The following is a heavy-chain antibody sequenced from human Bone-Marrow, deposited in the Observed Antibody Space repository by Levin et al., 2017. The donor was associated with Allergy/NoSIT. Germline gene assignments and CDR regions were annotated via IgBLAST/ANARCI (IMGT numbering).Heavy chain of an antibody. V-gene: IGHV3-23*01. Sequence: PGGSLRLSCAASGFTFSSYAMSWVRQAPGKGLEWVSAISGSGGSTYYADSVKGRFTISRDNSKNTLYLQMNSLRAEDTAVYYCAKDQVRWVWELLIFDYWGQGTLVTVSS. CDR1: GFTFSSYA. D-gene: IGHD1-26*01. CDR2: ISGSGGST. CDR3: AKDQVRWVWELLIFDY. J-gene: IGHJ4*02.